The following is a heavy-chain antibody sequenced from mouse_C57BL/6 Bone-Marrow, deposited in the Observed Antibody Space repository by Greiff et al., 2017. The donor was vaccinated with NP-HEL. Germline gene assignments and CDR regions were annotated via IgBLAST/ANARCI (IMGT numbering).Heavy chain of an antibody. CDR2: IDPETGGT. V-gene: IGHV1-15*01. CDR1: GYTFTDYE. D-gene: IGHD1-3*01. CDR3: TRLYLDY. J-gene: IGHJ4*01. Sequence: VQLKESGAELVRPGASVTLSCKASGYTFTDYEMHWVKQTPVHGLEWIGAIDPETGGTAYNQKFKGKAILTADKSSSTAYMELRSLTSEDSAVYYCTRLYLDYWGQGTSVTVSS.